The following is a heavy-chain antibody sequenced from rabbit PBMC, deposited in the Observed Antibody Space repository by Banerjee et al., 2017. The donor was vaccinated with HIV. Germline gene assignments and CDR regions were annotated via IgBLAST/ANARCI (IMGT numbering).Heavy chain of an antibody. CDR2: IYASSGVT. J-gene: IGHJ4*01. Sequence: QEQLEESGGDLVQPEGSLTLTCKASGFSFSSSYWTCWVRQAPGKGLEWIACIYASSGVTYYASWAKGRFTISKTSSTTVTLQMTSLTAADTATYFCARFSGSSDAFNLWGQGTLVTVS. CDR3: ARFSGSSDAFNL. D-gene: IGHD8-1*01. CDR1: GFSFSSSYW. V-gene: IGHV1S45*01.